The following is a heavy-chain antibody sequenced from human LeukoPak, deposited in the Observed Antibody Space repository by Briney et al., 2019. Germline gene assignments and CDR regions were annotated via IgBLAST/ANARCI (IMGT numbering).Heavy chain of an antibody. CDR2: ISPYNGHT. Sequence: ASVTVSFKASGYTFSIYGISWVRQAPGQGGEGVGGISPYNGHTKYTQKFQERVIITTDTDTSKDYMEMRGLRSDDTAVFYCARDQYDYVWGSYRPYFDCWGQGTLVTVSS. J-gene: IGHJ4*02. CDR3: ARDQYDYVWGSYRPYFDC. D-gene: IGHD3-16*02. V-gene: IGHV1-18*01. CDR1: GYTFSIYG.